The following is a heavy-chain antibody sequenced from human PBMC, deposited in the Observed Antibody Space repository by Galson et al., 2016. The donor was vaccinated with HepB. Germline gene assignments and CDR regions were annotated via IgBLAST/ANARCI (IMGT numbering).Heavy chain of an antibody. J-gene: IGHJ5*02. CDR1: GGSISFGSYY. D-gene: IGHD2-2*01. CDR2: INYSGST. Sequence: ETLSLTCTVSGGSISFGSYYWGWIRQPPGKGLEWIGSINYSGSTYFNPSLKSRVTISVDTSKNQFSLKLSPVTVADTAVYYCARPNTRGNWFDPWGQGTLVTVSS. V-gene: IGHV4-39*01. CDR3: ARPNTRGNWFDP.